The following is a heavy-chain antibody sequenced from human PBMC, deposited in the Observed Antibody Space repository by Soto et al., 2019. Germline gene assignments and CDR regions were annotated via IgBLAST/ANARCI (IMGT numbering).Heavy chain of an antibody. D-gene: IGHD6-13*01. CDR2: TYYRSKWYN. J-gene: IGHJ6*02. Sequence: SQTLSLTCAISGDSVSSNSAAWNWIRQSPSRGLEWLGRTYYRSKWYNDYAVSVKSRITINPDTSKNQFSLQLNSVTPEDTAVYYCARVRGIAAEYYYYYYGMDVWGQGTTVTVSS. V-gene: IGHV6-1*01. CDR1: GDSVSSNSAA. CDR3: ARVRGIAAEYYYYYYGMDV.